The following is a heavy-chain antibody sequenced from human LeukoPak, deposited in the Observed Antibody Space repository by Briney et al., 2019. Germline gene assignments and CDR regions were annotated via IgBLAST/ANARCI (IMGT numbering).Heavy chain of an antibody. CDR1: GFTFSTYA. D-gene: IGHD5-18*01. CDR2: ISHSGTII. CDR3: ARAPFRNWVQLWPYFDN. J-gene: IGHJ4*02. Sequence: GGSLRLSCTASGFTFSTYAMYWVRQAPGKGLEWISYISHSGTIIKYAGSVQGRFTISRDNGKNSVYLQMNSLRVEDTGVYFCARAPFRNWVQLWPYFDNWGRGTLVSVSS. V-gene: IGHV3-48*03.